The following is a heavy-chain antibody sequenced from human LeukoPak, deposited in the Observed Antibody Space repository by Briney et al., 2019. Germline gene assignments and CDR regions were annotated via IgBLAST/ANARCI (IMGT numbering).Heavy chain of an antibody. J-gene: IGHJ4*02. CDR1: GGSISSGDYY. Sequence: PSQTLSLTCTVSGGSISSGDYYWSWIRQPPGKGLEWIGYIYYSGSTYYNPSLKSRVTISVDTSKNQFSLKLSSVTAADTAVYYCARCEPAANGEFDYWGQGTLVTVSS. V-gene: IGHV4-30-4*01. CDR2: IYYSGST. CDR3: ARCEPAANGEFDY. D-gene: IGHD2-2*01.